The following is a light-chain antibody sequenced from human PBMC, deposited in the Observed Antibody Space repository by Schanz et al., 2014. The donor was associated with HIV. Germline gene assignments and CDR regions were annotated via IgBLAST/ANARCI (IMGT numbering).Light chain of an antibody. V-gene: IGKV1-33*01. CDR2: DAS. Sequence: DIQMTQSPSTLSASVGDRVTITCRASQSISSWLAWYQQKPGKAPKLLIYDASKLQTGVPSRFTGSGSGTDFAFTISSLQPEDTATYYCQHYNNLPVFTFGPGTKVEIK. CDR3: QHYNNLPVFT. CDR1: QSISSW. J-gene: IGKJ3*01.